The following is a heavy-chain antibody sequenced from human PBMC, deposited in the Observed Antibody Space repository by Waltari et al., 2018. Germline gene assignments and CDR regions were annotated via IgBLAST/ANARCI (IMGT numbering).Heavy chain of an antibody. J-gene: IGHJ5*02. CDR2: IIPIFGTA. CDR3: AREFWSGSERYNWFDP. V-gene: IGHV1-69*01. CDR1: GAPFRSYA. D-gene: IGHD3-3*01. Sequence: QVQLVQSGAEVKKPGSSVKVSCKASGAPFRSYAIRWVRQAPGQGLEWMGGIIPIFGTANYAQKFQGRVTITADESTSTAYMELSSLRSEDTAVYYCAREFWSGSERYNWFDPWGQGTLVTVSS.